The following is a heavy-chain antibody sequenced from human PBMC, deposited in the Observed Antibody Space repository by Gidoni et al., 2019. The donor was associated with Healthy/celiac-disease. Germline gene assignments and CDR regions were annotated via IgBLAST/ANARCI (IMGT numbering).Heavy chain of an antibody. CDR2: ISGSGGST. D-gene: IGHD6-6*01. J-gene: IGHJ4*02. CDR1: GFTFSSYA. Sequence: EVQLLESGGGLVQPGGSLRLSCAASGFTFSSYAMSWVRQAPGEGLEWVSAISGSGGSTYYADSVKGRFTISRDNSKNTLYLQMNSLRAEDTAVYYCAKDLLSQFVAARPFDYWGQGTLVTVSS. CDR3: AKDLLSQFVAARPFDY. V-gene: IGHV3-23*01.